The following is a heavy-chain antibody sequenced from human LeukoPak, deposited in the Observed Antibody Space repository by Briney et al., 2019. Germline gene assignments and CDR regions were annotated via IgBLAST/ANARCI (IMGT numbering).Heavy chain of an antibody. CDR1: GYTFTSYD. CDR3: ARPDRSDAFDI. Sequence: ASVKVSCKASGYTFTSYDINWVRQASGQGLEWMGWMNPNSGNTGYAQKFQGRVTITRNTSISTAYMELSSLRSEDTAVYYCARPDRSDAFDIWGQGTMVTVSS. V-gene: IGHV1-8*03. CDR2: MNPNSGNT. J-gene: IGHJ3*02.